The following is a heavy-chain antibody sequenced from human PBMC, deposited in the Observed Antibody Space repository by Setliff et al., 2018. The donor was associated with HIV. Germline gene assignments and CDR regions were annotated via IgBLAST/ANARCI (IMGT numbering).Heavy chain of an antibody. CDR1: GYSISSGYY. J-gene: IGHJ4*02. Sequence: TLSLTCTVSGYSISSGYYWSWIRQPPGKGLEWIGYIYYSGSSKNTPSLKSRVTISVDTPKNEFSLKLSSMTAADTAVYYCARGIAVAGPYFDYWGQGTLVTVSS. CDR2: IYYSGSS. CDR3: ARGIAVAGPYFDY. D-gene: IGHD6-19*01. V-gene: IGHV4-61*01.